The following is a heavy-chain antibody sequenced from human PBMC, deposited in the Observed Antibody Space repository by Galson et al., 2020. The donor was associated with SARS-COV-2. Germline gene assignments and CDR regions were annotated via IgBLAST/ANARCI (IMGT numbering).Heavy chain of an antibody. J-gene: IGHJ4*01. CDR2: ISRNSGSI. Sequence: GGSLRLSCAASGFTFDDYAMHWVRQAPGKGLEWVSGISRNSGSIGYADSVKGRFTISRDNAKNSLYLQMNSLRPEDRGMYYFAKGPNSYCCAWYGIDYGGQGTLVTVSS. CDR3: AKGPNSYCCAWYGIDY. V-gene: IGHV3-9*01. CDR1: GFTFDDYA. D-gene: IGHD6-19*01.